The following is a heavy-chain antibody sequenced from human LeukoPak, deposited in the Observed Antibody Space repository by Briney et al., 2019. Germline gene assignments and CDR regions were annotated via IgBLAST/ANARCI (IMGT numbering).Heavy chain of an antibody. CDR3: ARVLGYSGYLDAFDI. Sequence: KTGGSLRLSCAASGFTFSSYSMNWGRQAPGKGLEWVSSISSSSSYIYYADSVKGRFTISRDNAKNSLYLQMNSLRAEDTAVYYCARVLGYSGYLDAFDIWGQGTMVTVSS. D-gene: IGHD5-12*01. J-gene: IGHJ3*02. CDR1: GFTFSSYS. CDR2: ISSSSSYI. V-gene: IGHV3-21*01.